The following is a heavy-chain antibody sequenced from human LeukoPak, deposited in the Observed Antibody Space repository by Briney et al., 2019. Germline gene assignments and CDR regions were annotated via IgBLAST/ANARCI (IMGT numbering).Heavy chain of an antibody. CDR3: ARVEASGYDYGAFDY. CDR2: IKQDGSAK. J-gene: IGHJ4*02. D-gene: IGHD5-12*01. V-gene: IGHV3-7*01. CDR1: GFTFNRYW. Sequence: GGSLRLSCAASGFTFNRYWMSWVRQAPGKELQWVANIKQDGSAKYYVDSVKGRFTVSRDNAKNSLYLQMNSLRAEDTAVYYCARVEASGYDYGAFDYWGQGTLATVSS.